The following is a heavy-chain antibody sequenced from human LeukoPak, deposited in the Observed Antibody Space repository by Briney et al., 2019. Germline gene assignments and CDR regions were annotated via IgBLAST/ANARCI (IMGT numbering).Heavy chain of an antibody. CDR3: AKDALDTAMVTGDY. J-gene: IGHJ4*02. CDR1: GFTFTNYA. V-gene: IGHV3-23*01. CDR2: ISGSGGST. Sequence: GGSLRLSCAASGFTFTNYAMTWVRQAPGKGLEWVSAISGSGGSTYYADSVKGRFTISRDNSKNTLYLQMNSLRAEDTAVYYCAKDALDTAMVTGDYWGQGTLVTVSS. D-gene: IGHD5-18*01.